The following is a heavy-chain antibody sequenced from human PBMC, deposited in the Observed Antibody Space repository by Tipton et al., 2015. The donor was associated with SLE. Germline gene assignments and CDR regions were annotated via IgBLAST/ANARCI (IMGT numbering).Heavy chain of an antibody. CDR1: GGSVSSYY. Sequence: TLSLTCTVSGGSVSSYYWSWIRQPPGKGLEWIGYIYYSGSTNYNPSLKSRVTISVDTSKNQFSLKLSSVTAADTAVYYCARGRTAVADHNWFDPWGQGTLVTVSS. V-gene: IGHV4-59*08. J-gene: IGHJ5*02. CDR3: ARGRTAVADHNWFDP. D-gene: IGHD6-19*01. CDR2: IYYSGST.